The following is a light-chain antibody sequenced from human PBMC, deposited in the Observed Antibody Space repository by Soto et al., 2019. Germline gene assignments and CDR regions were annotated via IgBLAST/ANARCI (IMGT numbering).Light chain of an antibody. CDR2: DAS. J-gene: IGKJ1*01. CDR3: QQYHTYRT. CDR1: QSISSW. V-gene: IGKV1-5*01. Sequence: DIQMTQSPSTLYTSVGDRVTITCRASQSISSWLAWYQQKPGKAPKVLIYDASNLASGVPSRFSGSGSGTEFTLTINSLQPDDFATYYCQQYHTYRTFGQGTKVDIK.